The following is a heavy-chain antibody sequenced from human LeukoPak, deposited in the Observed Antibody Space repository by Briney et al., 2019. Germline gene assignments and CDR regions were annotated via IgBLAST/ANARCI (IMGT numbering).Heavy chain of an antibody. CDR2: MNPNSGNT. CDR1: GYTFSSYY. Sequence: EASVKVSCKASGYTFSSYYMHWVRQATGQGLEWMGWMNPNSGNTGYAQKFQGRVTITRNTSISTAYMELSSLRSEDTAVYYCARVKKSRTTGRYYYYMDVWGKGTTVTVSS. D-gene: IGHD1-1*01. J-gene: IGHJ6*03. CDR3: ARVKKSRTTGRYYYYMDV. V-gene: IGHV1-8*03.